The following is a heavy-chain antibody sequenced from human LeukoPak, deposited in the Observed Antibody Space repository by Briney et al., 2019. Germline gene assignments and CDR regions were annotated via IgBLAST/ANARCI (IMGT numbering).Heavy chain of an antibody. D-gene: IGHD2-2*02. Sequence: SETLSLTCAVYGGSFSGYYWSWIRQPPGKGLEWIGEINHSGSTNYNPSLKSRVTISVDTSKNQFSLKLSSVTAADTAVYYCATEPAGERYCSSTSCYSYWGQGTLVTVSS. J-gene: IGHJ4*02. V-gene: IGHV4-34*01. CDR2: INHSGST. CDR3: ATEPAGERYCSSTSCYSY. CDR1: GGSFSGYY.